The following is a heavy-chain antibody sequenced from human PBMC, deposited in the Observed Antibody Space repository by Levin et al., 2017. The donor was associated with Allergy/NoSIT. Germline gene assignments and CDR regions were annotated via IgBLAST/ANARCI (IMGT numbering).Heavy chain of an antibody. CDR2: IYPGDSDT. CDR3: ARLPYNWNYVYYYYGMDV. D-gene: IGHD1-7*01. Sequence: KVSCKGSGYSFTSYWIGWVRQMPGKGLEWMGIIYPGDSDTRYSPSFQGQVTISADKSISTAYLQWSSLKASDTAMYYCARLPYNWNYVYYYYGMDVWGQGTTVTVSS. V-gene: IGHV5-51*01. CDR1: GYSFTSYW. J-gene: IGHJ6*02.